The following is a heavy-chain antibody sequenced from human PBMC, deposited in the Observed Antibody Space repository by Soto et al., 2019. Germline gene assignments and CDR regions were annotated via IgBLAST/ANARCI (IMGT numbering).Heavy chain of an antibody. CDR1: GFTFSSYG. Sequence: QVQLVESGGGVVQPGRSLRLSCAASGFTFSSYGMHWVRQAPGKGLEWVAVIWYDGSNENYADSVKGRFTISRENSKNTLYLQMNSLRAEDTALYYCARDRRGSGWYDYFDYWGQGTLVTVSS. CDR3: ARDRRGSGWYDYFDY. J-gene: IGHJ4*02. CDR2: IWYDGSNE. V-gene: IGHV3-33*01. D-gene: IGHD6-19*01.